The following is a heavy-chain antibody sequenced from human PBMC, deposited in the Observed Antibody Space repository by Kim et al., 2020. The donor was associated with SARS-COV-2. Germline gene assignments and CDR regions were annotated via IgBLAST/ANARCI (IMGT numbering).Heavy chain of an antibody. CDR1: GFTFGDYA. J-gene: IGHJ4*02. CDR2: IRSKAYGGTT. Sequence: GGSLRLSCTASGFTFGDYAMSWVRQAPGKGLEWVGFIRSKAYGGTTEYAASVKGRFTISRDDSKSIAYLQMNSLKTEDTAVYYCTRVFVSAYFDYWGQGTLVTVSS. V-gene: IGHV3-49*04. CDR3: TRVFVSAYFDY. D-gene: IGHD2-21*01.